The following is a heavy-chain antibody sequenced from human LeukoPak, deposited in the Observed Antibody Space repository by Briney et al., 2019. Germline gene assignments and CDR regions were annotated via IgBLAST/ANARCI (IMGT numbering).Heavy chain of an antibody. CDR1: GGSISSYY. J-gene: IGHJ4*02. CDR2: IYNRGST. V-gene: IGHV4-4*07. Sequence: PSETLSLTCTVSGGSISSYYWNWIRQPAGKGLEWIGRIYNRGSTNYNPSLKSRVTMSVDTSKNQFSLKLTSVTAADTAVYYCARVDDRNYYCYFDYWGQGTLVTVSS. CDR3: ARVDDRNYYCYFDY. D-gene: IGHD3-22*01.